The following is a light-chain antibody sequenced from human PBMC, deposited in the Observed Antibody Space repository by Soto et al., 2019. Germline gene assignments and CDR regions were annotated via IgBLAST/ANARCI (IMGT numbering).Light chain of an antibody. V-gene: IGKV1-39*01. CDR1: QSISSY. CDR2: AAS. Sequence: DIQMPQSPSSLSASVGDRVTITCRASQSISSYLNWYQQKPGKAPKLLIYAASSLQSGVPSRFSGSGSGTYFTLIISSLQPEDFATYYFQQSSSTPPTFVQGTKLEIK. CDR3: QQSSSTPPT. J-gene: IGKJ2*01.